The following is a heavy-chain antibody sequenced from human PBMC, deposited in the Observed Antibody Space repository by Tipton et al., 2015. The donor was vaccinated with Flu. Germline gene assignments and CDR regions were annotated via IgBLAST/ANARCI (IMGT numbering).Heavy chain of an antibody. CDR3: ARDEGGTYPD. Sequence: GSLRLSCAASGFTVSTNYMAWVRQAAGKGLEWVSVIFGGDFTYYADSVKGRFAISRDNSKNILYLQMNSLRADDTAVYFCARDEGGTYPDWGQGTLVTVSS. CDR2: IFGGDFT. CDR1: GFTVSTNY. V-gene: IGHV3-53*01. D-gene: IGHD1-14*01. J-gene: IGHJ4*02.